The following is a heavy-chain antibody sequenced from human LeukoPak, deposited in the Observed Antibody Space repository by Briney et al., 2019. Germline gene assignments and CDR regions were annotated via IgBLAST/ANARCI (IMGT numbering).Heavy chain of an antibody. J-gene: IGHJ4*02. D-gene: IGHD5-12*01. CDR3: ARERGATGYDSGLDFDY. CDR2: IYPGDSDT. Sequence: GESLKISCKGSGYSFTSYWIGWVRQMPGKGLEWMGIIYPGDSDTRYSPSFQGQVTFSADNSINTAYLQWNSVQASDTAIYYCARERGATGYDSGLDFDYWGQGTLVTVSS. CDR1: GYSFTSYW. V-gene: IGHV5-51*01.